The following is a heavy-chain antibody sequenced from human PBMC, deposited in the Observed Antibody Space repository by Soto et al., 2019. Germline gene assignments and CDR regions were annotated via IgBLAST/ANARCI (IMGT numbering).Heavy chain of an antibody. J-gene: IGHJ6*02. Sequence: SVKVSCKASGFTFTSSAMQWVRQARGQRLEWIGWIVVGSGNTNYAQKFQERVTITRDMSTSTAYMELSSLRSEDTAVYYCAADTITMVRGVIIKSRGMDVWGQGTTVTVSS. CDR2: IVVGSGNT. V-gene: IGHV1-58*02. CDR1: GFTFTSSA. D-gene: IGHD3-10*01. CDR3: AADTITMVRGVIIKSRGMDV.